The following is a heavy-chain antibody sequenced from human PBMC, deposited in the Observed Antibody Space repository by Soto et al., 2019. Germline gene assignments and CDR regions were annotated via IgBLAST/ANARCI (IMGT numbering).Heavy chain of an antibody. V-gene: IGHV4-4*02. CDR3: ARSRSKWELLLDY. CDR2: IYHSGST. CDR1: GGSISSSNW. D-gene: IGHD1-26*01. Sequence: LFLTCAVSGGSISSSNWWSWVRQPPGKGLEWIGEIYHSGSTNYNPSLKSRVTISVDKSKNQFSLKLSSVTAADTAVYYCARSRSKWELLLDYWGQGTLVTVSS. J-gene: IGHJ4*02.